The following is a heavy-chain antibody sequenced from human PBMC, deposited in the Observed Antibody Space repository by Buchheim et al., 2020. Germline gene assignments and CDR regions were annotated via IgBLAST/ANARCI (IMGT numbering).Heavy chain of an antibody. Sequence: EVQLLESGGGLVQPGGSLRLSWAASGFTFSSIGMTWFRQAPGKGLKWVSRIIGSGGSTYYQDPLKGRFTISRANSNNTRNLQMNSLRAEDTAIYYCAKSSSGWPREGDYWGQGTL. V-gene: IGHV3-23*01. CDR1: GFTFSSIG. J-gene: IGHJ4*02. D-gene: IGHD6-19*01. CDR2: IIGSGGST. CDR3: AKSSSGWPREGDY.